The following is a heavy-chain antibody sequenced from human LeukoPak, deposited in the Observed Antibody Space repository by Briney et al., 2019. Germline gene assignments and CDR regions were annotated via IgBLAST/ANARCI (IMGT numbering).Heavy chain of an antibody. D-gene: IGHD6-19*01. Sequence: ASVKVSCRASGYTFTSYGISWVRQAPGQGLEWMGWISANNGNTNYAQKLQGRVTMTTDTSTSTAYMELRSLRSDDTAVYYCARGPSLAVAAHPIYWYFDLWGRGTLVTVSS. J-gene: IGHJ2*01. CDR3: ARGPSLAVAAHPIYWYFDL. CDR2: ISANNGNT. V-gene: IGHV1-18*01. CDR1: GYTFTSYG.